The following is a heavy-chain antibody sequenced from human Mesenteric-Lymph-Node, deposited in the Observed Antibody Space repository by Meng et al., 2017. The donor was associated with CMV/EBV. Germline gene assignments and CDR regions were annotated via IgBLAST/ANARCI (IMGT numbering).Heavy chain of an antibody. Sequence: SVKVSCKASGGTFSSYAISWVRQAPGQGLEWMGGIIPIFGTANYAQKFQGRVTITTDESTSTAYMELSSLRSEDTAVYYCAREVTIVVVPAAMNDYWGQGTLVTVSS. CDR1: GGTFSSYA. CDR3: AREVTIVVVPAAMNDY. V-gene: IGHV1-69*05. CDR2: IIPIFGTA. J-gene: IGHJ4*02. D-gene: IGHD2-2*01.